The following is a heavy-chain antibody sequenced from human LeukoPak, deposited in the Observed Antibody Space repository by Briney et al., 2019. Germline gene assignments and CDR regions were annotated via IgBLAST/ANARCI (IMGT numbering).Heavy chain of an antibody. CDR1: GGTFSSYA. CDR2: IIPIFGTA. CDR3: ARAPSALLVTDEYYFDY. Sequence: ASVKVSCKASGGTFSSYAISWVRQAPGQGLEWMGGIIPIFGTANYAQKFQGRVTITADESTSTAYMELSSLRSEDTAVYYCARAPSALLVTDEYYFDYWGHGTLVTVSS. D-gene: IGHD3-9*01. J-gene: IGHJ4*01. V-gene: IGHV1-69*13.